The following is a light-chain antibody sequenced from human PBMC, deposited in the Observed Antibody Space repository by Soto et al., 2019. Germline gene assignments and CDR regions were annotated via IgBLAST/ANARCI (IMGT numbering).Light chain of an antibody. CDR3: QKSYTIPWK. CDR1: QPISSD. CDR2: AGS. J-gene: IGKJ1*01. V-gene: IGKV1-39*01. Sequence: DIEPTQSLYTLSGCVGDRVTITRRASQPISSDLNWFQQKPGKAPRLLIYAGSRLLGGVPLRFSASESGTDSTLTISSLQPEDFATYFCQKSYTIPWKCGIGTKGDIK.